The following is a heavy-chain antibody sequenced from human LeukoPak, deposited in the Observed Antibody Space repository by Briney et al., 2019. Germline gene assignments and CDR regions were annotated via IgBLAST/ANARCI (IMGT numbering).Heavy chain of an antibody. Sequence: PGGSLRLSCAASGFTFSSYGMHWVRQAPGKGLEWVAVIWYDGSNKYYADSVKGRFTISRDNSKNTLYLQMNSLRAEDTAVYYCAKVRDGGNPWYFDHWGQGTLVTVSS. CDR3: AKVRDGGNPWYFDH. D-gene: IGHD4-23*01. CDR1: GFTFSSYG. CDR2: IWYDGSNK. V-gene: IGHV3-33*06. J-gene: IGHJ4*02.